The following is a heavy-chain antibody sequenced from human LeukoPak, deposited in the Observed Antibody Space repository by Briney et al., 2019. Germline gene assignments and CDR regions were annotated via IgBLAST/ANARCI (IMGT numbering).Heavy chain of an antibody. Sequence: GGSLRLSCAASGFTFSSFEMNWVRQAPGKGLEWVSYISSSGSIMYYADSVKGRFTISRDNAKNSLYLQMNSLRAEDTAVYYCARTFRIVGATSGDYRGQGTLVTVSS. D-gene: IGHD1-26*01. V-gene: IGHV3-48*03. CDR2: ISSSGSIM. CDR3: ARTFRIVGATSGDY. CDR1: GFTFSSFE. J-gene: IGHJ4*02.